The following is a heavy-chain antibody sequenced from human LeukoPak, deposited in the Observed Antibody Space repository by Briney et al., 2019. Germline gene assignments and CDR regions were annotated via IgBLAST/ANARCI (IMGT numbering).Heavy chain of an antibody. V-gene: IGHV4-59*01. CDR3: ARGYWYFDL. J-gene: IGHJ2*01. Sequence: SETLSLTCTVSGSSMSSYYWSWIRQPPGKGLEWIGYIYYSGSTNYNPSLKSRVTISVDTSKNQFSLKLSSVTAADTAVYYCARGYWYFDLWGRGTLVTVSS. CDR1: GSSMSSYY. CDR2: IYYSGST.